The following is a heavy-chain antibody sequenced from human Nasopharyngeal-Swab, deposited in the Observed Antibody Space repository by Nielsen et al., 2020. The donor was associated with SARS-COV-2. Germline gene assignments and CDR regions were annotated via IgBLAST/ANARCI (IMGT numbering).Heavy chain of an antibody. CDR2: IKHSGSGQ. D-gene: IGHD2-2*01. CDR1: GFTFSSYW. CDR3: ARYCSTTSCPRGFDY. V-gene: IGHV3-7*01. Sequence: GESLKISCAASGFTFSSYWMSWVRQAPGKGLEWVAHIKHSGSGQYYVDSVKGRFTISRDNAKNSLSLQMNSLRAEDTAVYYCARYCSTTSCPRGFDYWGQGTLVTVSS. J-gene: IGHJ4*02.